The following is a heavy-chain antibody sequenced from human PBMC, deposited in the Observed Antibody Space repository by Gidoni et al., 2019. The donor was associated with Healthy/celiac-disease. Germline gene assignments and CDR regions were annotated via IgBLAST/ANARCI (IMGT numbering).Heavy chain of an antibody. CDR1: GFTFDDYA. D-gene: IGHD3-22*01. CDR2: ISWNSGSI. J-gene: IGHJ6*02. Sequence: EVQLVESGGGLVQPGRSLRLSCAASGFTFDDYAMHWVRQAPGKGLEWVSGISWNSGSIGYADSVKGRFTISRDNAKNSLYLQMNSLRAEDTALYYCAKDGALNYYDSSGVYYYYGMDVWGQGTTVTVSS. V-gene: IGHV3-9*01. CDR3: AKDGALNYYDSSGVYYYYGMDV.